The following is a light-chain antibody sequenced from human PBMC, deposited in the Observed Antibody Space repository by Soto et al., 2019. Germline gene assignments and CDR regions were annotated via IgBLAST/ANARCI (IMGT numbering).Light chain of an antibody. Sequence: QSALTQPASVSGSPGQSITISCTGTSSDVGGYNYVSWYQQRPGKAPKLMIYDVSNRPSGVSNRFSGSKSGNTASLTISGLRAEDEADYYCSSYTSSSALYVFGTGTKLTVL. CDR1: SSDVGGYNY. CDR2: DVS. V-gene: IGLV2-14*01. CDR3: SSYTSSSALYV. J-gene: IGLJ1*01.